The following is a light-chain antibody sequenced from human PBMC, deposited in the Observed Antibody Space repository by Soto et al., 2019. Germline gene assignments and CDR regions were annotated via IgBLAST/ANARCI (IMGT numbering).Light chain of an antibody. J-gene: IGLJ1*01. CDR2: EVS. Sequence: QSVLTQPPSASGSPGQSVTISCTGTSSDVGAYNYVSWYQQHPGKAPKLIIYEVSKRPSGVPDRFSGSKFGYTASLTFFGLQAEDEADYYCASYAGTSNYVFGTGTKVTVL. CDR1: SSDVGAYNY. CDR3: ASYAGTSNYV. V-gene: IGLV2-8*01.